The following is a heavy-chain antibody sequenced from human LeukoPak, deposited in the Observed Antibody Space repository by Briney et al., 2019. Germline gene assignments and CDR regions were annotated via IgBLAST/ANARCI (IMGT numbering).Heavy chain of an antibody. V-gene: IGHV3-30-3*01. CDR3: ASGLAYCGGDYLFDN. CDR1: GFTFSSYA. CDR2: ISYDGSNK. D-gene: IGHD2-21*02. Sequence: GGSLRLSCAASGFTFSSYAMHWVRQAPGKGLEWVAVISYDGSNKYYADSVKGRFTISRDDSENTLYLQMNSLRAEDTAVYYCASGLAYCGGDYLFDNWGQGTLVTVSS. J-gene: IGHJ4*02.